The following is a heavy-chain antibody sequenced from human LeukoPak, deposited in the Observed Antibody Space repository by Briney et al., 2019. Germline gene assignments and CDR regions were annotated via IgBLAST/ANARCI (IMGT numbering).Heavy chain of an antibody. CDR1: GYTFTSYG. V-gene: IGHV1-18*01. Sequence: ASVKVSCKASGYTFTSYGISWVRQAPRQGLEWMGWISAYNGNTNYAQKLQGRVTMTTDTSTSTAYMELRSLRPDDTAVYYCARDSSGRDAFDIWGQGTMVTVSS. D-gene: IGHD3-22*01. CDR2: ISAYNGNT. CDR3: ARDSSGRDAFDI. J-gene: IGHJ3*02.